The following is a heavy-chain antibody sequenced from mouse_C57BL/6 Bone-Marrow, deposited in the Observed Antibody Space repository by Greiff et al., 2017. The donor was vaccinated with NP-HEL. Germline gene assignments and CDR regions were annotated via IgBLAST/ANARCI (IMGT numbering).Heavy chain of an antibody. CDR3: ARWGNTMVTTSHWYFDV. Sequence: VKLVESGPELVKPGASVKISCKASGYSFTSYYIHWVKQRPGQGLEWIGWIYPGSGNTKYNEKFKGKATLTADTSSSTAYMQLSSLTSEDSAVYYCARWGNTMVTTSHWYFDVWGTGTTVTVSS. V-gene: IGHV1-66*01. D-gene: IGHD2-2*01. CDR2: IYPGSGNT. J-gene: IGHJ1*03. CDR1: GYSFTSYY.